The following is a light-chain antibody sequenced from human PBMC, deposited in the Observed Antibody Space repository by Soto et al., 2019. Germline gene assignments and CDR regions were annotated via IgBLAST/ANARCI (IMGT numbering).Light chain of an antibody. V-gene: IGKV3-15*01. CDR3: QQYHKWPPIT. J-gene: IGKJ5*01. Sequence: EVVMTQSTGTLSVSLGESASRSCRASQSVDGYLAWYQQKPGQAPRLLIYGASTRATGVTARFRGGGSGTEFTLTISSLQSEDSAVYYCQQYHKWPPITFGQGTRLEI. CDR2: GAS. CDR1: QSVDGY.